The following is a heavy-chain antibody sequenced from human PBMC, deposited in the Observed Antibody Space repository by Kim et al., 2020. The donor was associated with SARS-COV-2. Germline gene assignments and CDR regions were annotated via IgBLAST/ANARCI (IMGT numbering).Heavy chain of an antibody. CDR2: IKQDGSEK. D-gene: IGHD4-17*01. CDR3: ATKILTSDASGPY. Sequence: GGSLRLSCAASGFTFSGYWMTWVRQAPGKGLEWVANIKQDGSEKYYVDSVKGRFTISRDNAKNSFFLQMNSLRAEDTAVYYCATKILTSDASGPYWGQGT. J-gene: IGHJ4*02. CDR1: GFTFSGYW. V-gene: IGHV3-7*01.